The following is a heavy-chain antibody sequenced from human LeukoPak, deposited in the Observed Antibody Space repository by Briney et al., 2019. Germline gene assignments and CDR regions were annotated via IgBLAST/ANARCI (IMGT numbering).Heavy chain of an antibody. J-gene: IGHJ4*02. D-gene: IGHD1-26*01. CDR2: TRNKANSYTT. Sequence: GGSLRLSCAASGFTFSDHYMDWVRQAPGKGLKWVGRTRNKANSYTTEYAASVKGRFTISRDDSNNSLYLQMNSLKTDDTAVYYCARSGRSGSYYSDFDYWGQGTLVTVSS. CDR1: GFTFSDHY. CDR3: ARSGRSGSYYSDFDY. V-gene: IGHV3-72*01.